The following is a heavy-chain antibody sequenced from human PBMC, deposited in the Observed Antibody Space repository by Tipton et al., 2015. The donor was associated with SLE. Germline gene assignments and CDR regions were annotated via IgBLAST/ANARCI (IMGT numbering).Heavy chain of an antibody. Sequence: TLSLTCTVSGGSISSSSYYWGWIRQPPGKGLEWIGSIYYSGSTYYNPSLKSRVTISVDTSKNQFSLKLSSVTAADTAVYYCARVRRLGTVGYNWFDPWGQGTLATVSS. D-gene: IGHD3-16*01. V-gene: IGHV4-39*07. J-gene: IGHJ5*02. CDR1: GGSISSSSYY. CDR3: ARVRRLGTVGYNWFDP. CDR2: IYYSGST.